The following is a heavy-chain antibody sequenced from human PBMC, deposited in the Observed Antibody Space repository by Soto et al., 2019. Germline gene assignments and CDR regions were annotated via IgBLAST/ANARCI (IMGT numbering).Heavy chain of an antibody. CDR3: ALRRDGYKRWFDP. D-gene: IGHD5-12*01. J-gene: IGHJ5*02. CDR1: GGSISSYY. V-gene: IGHV4-59*01. CDR2: IYYSGST. Sequence: PSETLSLTCTVSGGSISSYYWSWIRQPPGRGLEWIGYIYYSGSTNYNPSLKSRVTISVDTSKNQFSLKLSSVTAADTAVYYCALRRDGYKRWFDPWGQGTLVTVSS.